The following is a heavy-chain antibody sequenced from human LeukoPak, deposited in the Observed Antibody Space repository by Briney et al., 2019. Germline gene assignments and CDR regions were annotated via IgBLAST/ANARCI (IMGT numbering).Heavy chain of an antibody. Sequence: GGSLRLSCAASGLTFSNAWMSWVRQAPGKGLEWVGRIKSKTDGGTTDYAAPVKGRFTISRDDSKNTLCLQMNSLKTEDTAVYYCTTDGAYNWNDVAWFDPWGQGTLVTVSS. CDR1: GLTFSNAW. CDR3: TTDGAYNWNDVAWFDP. D-gene: IGHD1-1*01. J-gene: IGHJ5*02. V-gene: IGHV3-15*01. CDR2: IKSKTDGGTT.